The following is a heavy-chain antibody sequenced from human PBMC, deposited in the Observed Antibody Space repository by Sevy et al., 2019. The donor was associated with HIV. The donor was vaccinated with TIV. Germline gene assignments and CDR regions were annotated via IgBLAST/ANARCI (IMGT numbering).Heavy chain of an antibody. CDR2: INWDGGST. Sequence: GGSLRLSCAASGFTFDDYTMHWVRQAPGKGVEWVSLINWDGGSTYYADSVKGRFTISRDNSKDSLYLQMSSLRPEDTALYYCAKSRKLYAGSPLDYWGQGTLVTVSS. J-gene: IGHJ4*02. D-gene: IGHD1-1*01. CDR1: GFTFDDYT. V-gene: IGHV3-43*01. CDR3: AKSRKLYAGSPLDY.